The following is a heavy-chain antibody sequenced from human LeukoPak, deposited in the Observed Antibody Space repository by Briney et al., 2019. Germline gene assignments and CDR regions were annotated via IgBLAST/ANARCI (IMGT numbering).Heavy chain of an antibody. CDR2: ISYDGSNK. Sequence: PGGSLRLSCAASGFTFSSYGMHWVRQAPGKGLEWVAVISYDGSNKYYADSVKGRFTISRDNSKNTLYLQMNSLRAEDTAVYYCAKDWDCGGIEYYFDYWGQGTLVTVSS. D-gene: IGHD4-23*01. CDR3: AKDWDCGGIEYYFDY. V-gene: IGHV3-30*18. J-gene: IGHJ4*02. CDR1: GFTFSSYG.